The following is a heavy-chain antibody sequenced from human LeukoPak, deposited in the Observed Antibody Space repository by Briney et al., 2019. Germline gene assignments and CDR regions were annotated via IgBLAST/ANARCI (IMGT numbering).Heavy chain of an antibody. CDR2: ISGNNGNT. D-gene: IGHD4-17*01. V-gene: IGHV1-18*01. Sequence: ASVKVSCKSSGYTFSTYGISWVRQAPGQGLEWMGWISGNNGNTNYAQNFQGRVTITTDTSTSTAYMELRSLRSDDTAVYYCARDGLTTVTTPIDYGGQGTLVTVSS. CDR1: GYTFSTYG. J-gene: IGHJ4*02. CDR3: ARDGLTTVTTPIDY.